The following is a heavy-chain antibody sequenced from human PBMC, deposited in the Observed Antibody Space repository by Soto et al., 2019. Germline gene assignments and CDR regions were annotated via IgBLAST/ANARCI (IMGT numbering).Heavy chain of an antibody. D-gene: IGHD6-13*01. CDR2: ISYDGSNK. Sequence: QVQLVESGGGVVQPGRSPRLSCAASGFTFSSYGMHWVRQAPGKGLEWVAVISYDGSNKYYADSVKGRFTISRDNSKNTLYLQMNSLRAEDTAVYYCAKDHGSSSWADYYYYGMDVWGQGTTVTVSS. V-gene: IGHV3-30*18. CDR3: AKDHGSSSWADYYYYGMDV. J-gene: IGHJ6*02. CDR1: GFTFSSYG.